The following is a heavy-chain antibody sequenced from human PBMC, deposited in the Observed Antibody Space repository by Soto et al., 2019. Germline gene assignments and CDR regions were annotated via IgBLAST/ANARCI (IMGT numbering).Heavy chain of an antibody. Sequence: EVQLVESGGGLVKPGGSLRLSCAASGFTFSSYSMNWVRQAPGKGLEWVSSISSSSSYIYYADSVKGRFTISRDNAKNSLYLPMNSLRDEDTAVYYCARGNSSGPYARNFDYCDHGTLVTVSS. CDR1: GFTFSSYS. CDR2: ISSSSSYI. D-gene: IGHD3-22*01. J-gene: IGHJ4*01. CDR3: ARGNSSGPYARNFDY. V-gene: IGHV3-21*01.